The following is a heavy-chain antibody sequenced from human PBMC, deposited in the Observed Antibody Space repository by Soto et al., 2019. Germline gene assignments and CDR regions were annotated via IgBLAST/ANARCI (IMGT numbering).Heavy chain of an antibody. CDR3: ARRGGDSYGTYYFDY. Sequence: GGSLRLSCAASGFTFSSYGMHWVRQAPGKGLEWVAVISYDGSNKYYADSVKGRFTISRDNSKNTLYLQMNSLRSEDTAVYYCARRGGDSYGTYYFDYWGQGTLVTVSS. V-gene: IGHV3-30*03. CDR2: ISYDGSNK. CDR1: GFTFSSYG. D-gene: IGHD5-18*01. J-gene: IGHJ4*02.